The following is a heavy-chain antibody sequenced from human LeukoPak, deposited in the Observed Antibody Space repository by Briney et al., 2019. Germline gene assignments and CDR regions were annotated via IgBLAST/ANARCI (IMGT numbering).Heavy chain of an antibody. J-gene: IGHJ4*02. V-gene: IGHV4-34*01. CDR1: GGSFSGHY. CDR3: ARGLSLRDDYYDSSGYLYYSFDY. Sequence: SETLSLTCAVYGGSFSGHYWSWIRQPPGKGLEWIGEINHSGSTNYNPSLKSRVTISVDTSKNQFSLKLSSVTAADTAVYYCARGLSLRDDYYDSSGYLYYSFDYWGQGTLVTVSS. CDR2: INHSGST. D-gene: IGHD3-22*01.